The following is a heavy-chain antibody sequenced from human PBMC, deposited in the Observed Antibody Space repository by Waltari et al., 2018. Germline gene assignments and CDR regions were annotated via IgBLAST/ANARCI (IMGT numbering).Heavy chain of an antibody. CDR3: ATYIGASVGTAAFDV. CDR2: ISYTGAT. CDR1: GGSITSNRHY. Sequence: QLQLQESGPGLVKPSETLSLTCTVPGGSITSNRHYWGWIRQPPGQGLEWIGTISYTGATYTSPSLKSRVTISRDTSKNQLSLTLGSVSAADTALYYCATYIGASVGTAAFDVWGQGTMVTVSS. D-gene: IGHD5-12*01. J-gene: IGHJ3*01. V-gene: IGHV4-39*01.